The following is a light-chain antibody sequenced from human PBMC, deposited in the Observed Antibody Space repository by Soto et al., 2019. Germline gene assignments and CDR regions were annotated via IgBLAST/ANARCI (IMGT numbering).Light chain of an antibody. J-gene: IGLJ2*01. CDR1: SSDVGGYNY. CDR3: SSYAGSHNVI. Sequence: QSVLTQPTSASGSPGQSVTISCTGTSSDVGGYNYVSWYQQHPGKAPKLMIYEVTKRPSGVPDRFSGSKSGNTASLTVSGLQADDESDYYCSSYAGSHNVIFGGGTKLTVL. CDR2: EVT. V-gene: IGLV2-8*01.